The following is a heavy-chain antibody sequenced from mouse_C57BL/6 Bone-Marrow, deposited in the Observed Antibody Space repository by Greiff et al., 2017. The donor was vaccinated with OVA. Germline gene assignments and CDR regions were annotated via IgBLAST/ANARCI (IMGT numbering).Heavy chain of an antibody. Sequence: DVQLQESGPELVKPGASVKIPCKASGYTFTDYNMDWVKQSHGKSLEWIGDINPNNGGTIYNQKFKGKATLTVDKSSSTAYMELRSLTSEDTAVYYCARKGLLSTWYFDVWGTGTTVTVSS. CDR3: ARKGLLSTWYFDV. V-gene: IGHV1-18*01. J-gene: IGHJ1*03. D-gene: IGHD1-1*01. CDR2: INPNNGGT. CDR1: GYTFTDYN.